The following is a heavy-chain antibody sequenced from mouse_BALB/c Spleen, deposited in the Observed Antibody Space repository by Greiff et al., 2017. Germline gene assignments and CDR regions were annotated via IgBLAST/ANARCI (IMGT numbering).Heavy chain of an antibody. J-gene: IGHJ3*01. CDR1: GFSLTSYG. Sequence: VMLVESGPGLVAPSQSLSITCTVSGFSLTSYGVHWVRQPPGKGLEWLGVIWAGGSTNYNSALMSRLSISKDNSKSQVFLKMNSLQTDDTAMYYCARADYYGSSRFAYWGQGTLVTVSA. CDR3: ARADYYGSSRFAY. D-gene: IGHD1-1*01. V-gene: IGHV2-9*02. CDR2: IWAGGST.